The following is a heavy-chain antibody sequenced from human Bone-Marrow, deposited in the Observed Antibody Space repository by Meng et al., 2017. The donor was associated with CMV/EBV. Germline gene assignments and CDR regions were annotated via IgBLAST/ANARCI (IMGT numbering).Heavy chain of an antibody. CDR2: IYSGGSST. CDR3: ARSAGGRYCSGGSCPTYYYYGMDV. V-gene: IGHV3-23*03. J-gene: IGHJ6*02. Sequence: GESLKISCAASGFTFSSYAMSWVRPAPGKGLEWVSVIYSGGSSTYYADSVKGRFTISRDNAKNSLYLQMKSLRAEDTAVYYCARSAGGRYCSGGSCPTYYYYGMDVWGQGTTVTVSS. D-gene: IGHD2-15*01. CDR1: GFTFSSYA.